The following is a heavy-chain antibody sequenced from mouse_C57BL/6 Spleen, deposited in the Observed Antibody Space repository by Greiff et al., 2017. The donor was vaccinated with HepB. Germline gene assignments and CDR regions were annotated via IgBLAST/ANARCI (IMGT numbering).Heavy chain of an antibody. D-gene: IGHD1-1*01. CDR3: ARGHYGSSHLYYFDY. CDR1: GYTFTSYW. J-gene: IGHJ2*01. V-gene: IGHV1-69*01. CDR2: IDPSDSYT. Sequence: VQLQQPGAELVMPGASVKLSCKASGYTFTSYWMHWVKQGPGQGLEWIGEIDPSDSYTNYNQKFKGKSTLTVDKSSSTAYMQLSSLTSEDSAVYYCARGHYGSSHLYYFDYWGQGTTLTVSS.